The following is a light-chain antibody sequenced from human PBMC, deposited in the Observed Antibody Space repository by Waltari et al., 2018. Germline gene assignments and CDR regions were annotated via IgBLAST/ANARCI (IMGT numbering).Light chain of an antibody. CDR3: QKYESLPAT. V-gene: IGKV3-20*01. Sequence: EIVLTQSPGTLYLSPGEIATLSCRASQSVRKYLAWYQQRPGQSPRLLIYEASTRATGIPDRFSCIGFGTDFSLTISRLEPEDFAVYYCQKYESLPATFGQGTKVEIK. CDR1: QSVRKY. CDR2: EAS. J-gene: IGKJ1*01.